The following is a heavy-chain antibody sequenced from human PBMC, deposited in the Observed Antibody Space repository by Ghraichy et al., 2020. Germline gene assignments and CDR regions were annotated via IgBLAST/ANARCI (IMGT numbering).Heavy chain of an antibody. CDR2: INPAGTDK. D-gene: IGHD2/OR15-2a*01. CDR3: ATSQHSTAWN. V-gene: IGHV3-7*01. J-gene: IGHJ4*02. Sequence: GGSLRLSCAASGVTSSNYWMSWVRQATGKGLEWVAHINPAGTDKYYVDSVKGRFTISRDNAKNSLYLQLNSLRPGDTAVYFCATSQHSTAWNWGQGTLFTVSS. CDR1: GVTSSNYW.